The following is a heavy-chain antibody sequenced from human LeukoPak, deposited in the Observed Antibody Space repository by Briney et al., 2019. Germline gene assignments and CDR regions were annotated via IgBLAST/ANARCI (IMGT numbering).Heavy chain of an antibody. CDR3: AKGDGDTAMATSFFDS. CDR1: GFIFDDYA. V-gene: IGHV3-9*01. CDR2: ISWNSGSI. Sequence: GGSLRLSCAASGFIFDDYAMHWVRQRPGKGLERVSGISWNSGSIGNADSVKGRFTISRDSAKNSLYLQMNSLRAEDTALYYCAKGDGDTAMATSFFDSWGQGTLVTVSS. J-gene: IGHJ4*02. D-gene: IGHD5-18*01.